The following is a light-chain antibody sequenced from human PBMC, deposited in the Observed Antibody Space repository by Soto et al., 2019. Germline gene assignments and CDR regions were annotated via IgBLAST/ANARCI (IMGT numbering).Light chain of an antibody. CDR3: EAWDYSLKAVI. Sequence: QSVLTQPPSVSGTPGQRVTISCSGSNSNIGSNSVNWYQHVPGTAPKLLIHTNNLRPSGIPDRFSGSRSGTSASLDITDLQPEDETEYYCEAWDYSLKAVIFGGGTKLTVL. CDR1: NSNIGSNS. V-gene: IGLV1-44*01. J-gene: IGLJ2*01. CDR2: TNN.